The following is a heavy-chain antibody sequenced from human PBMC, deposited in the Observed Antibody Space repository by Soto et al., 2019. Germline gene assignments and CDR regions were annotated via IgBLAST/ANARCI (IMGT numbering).Heavy chain of an antibody. V-gene: IGHV4-61*01. CDR3: MKAHESGDFLGMSV. Sequence: SETLSLTCTVSGGSVSTGMKYWGWVRQPPGKALEFIGYMYKTGETLLNSSLKSRVTLSMETSKNQFSLTLSSVTAADTAVHFCMKAHESGDFLGMSVWGPGTTVTVS. CDR1: GGSVSTGMKY. D-gene: IGHD3-10*01. CDR2: MYKTGET. J-gene: IGHJ6*02.